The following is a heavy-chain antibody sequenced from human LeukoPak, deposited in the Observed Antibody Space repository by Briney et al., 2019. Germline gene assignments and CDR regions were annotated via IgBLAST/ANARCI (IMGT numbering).Heavy chain of an antibody. D-gene: IGHD6-13*01. J-gene: IGHJ4*02. CDR3: AKCGGYVAAAGNPDY. CDR2: ISGSGGST. V-gene: IGHV3-23*01. CDR1: GFTFSSYA. Sequence: LSGGSLRLSCVVSGFTFSSYAMSWVRQAPGKGLEWVSAISGSGGSTYYADSVKGRFTISRDNSKNTLYLQMNSLRAEDTAVYYCAKCGGYVAAAGNPDYWGQGTLVTVSS.